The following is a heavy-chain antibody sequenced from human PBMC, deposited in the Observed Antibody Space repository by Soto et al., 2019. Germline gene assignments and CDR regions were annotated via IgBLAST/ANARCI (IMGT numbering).Heavy chain of an antibody. CDR3: ARSMTTVTTYFDY. J-gene: IGHJ4*02. D-gene: IGHD4-17*01. Sequence: VQLVESGGGVVQPGRSLRLSCAASGFTFSSYAMHWVRQAPGKGLEWVAVISYDGSNKYYADSVKGRFTISRDNSKNTLYLQMNSLRAEDTAVYYCARSMTTVTTYFDYWGQGTLVTVSS. V-gene: IGHV3-30-3*01. CDR1: GFTFSSYA. CDR2: ISYDGSNK.